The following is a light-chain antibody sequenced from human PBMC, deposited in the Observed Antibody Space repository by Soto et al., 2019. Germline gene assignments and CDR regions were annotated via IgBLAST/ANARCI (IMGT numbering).Light chain of an antibody. J-gene: IGKJ5*01. V-gene: IGKV3-20*01. CDR2: GAS. Sequence: ELGQSRATITLSPGERATLSCRASQSVGSYLAWYQHKPGQAPRLLMYGASSRATGIPDRFSGSGSGTDFTLTISRLEPEDFAVYYCQQYGRSPITFGQGTLLEI. CDR1: QSVGSY. CDR3: QQYGRSPIT.